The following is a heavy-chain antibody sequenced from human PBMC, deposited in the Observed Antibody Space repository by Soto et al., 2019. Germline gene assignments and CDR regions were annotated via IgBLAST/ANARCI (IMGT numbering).Heavy chain of an antibody. V-gene: IGHV3-23*01. CDR3: AKDRIVVVPAAVYYYYYGMDV. D-gene: IGHD2-2*01. CDR2: ISGSGGST. Sequence: GGSLRLSCAASGFTFSSYAMSWVRQAPGKGLEWVSAISGSGGSTYYADSVKGRFTISRDNSKNTLYLQMNSLRAEDTAVYYCAKDRIVVVPAAVYYYYYGMDVWGQGTTVTVSS. CDR1: GFTFSSYA. J-gene: IGHJ6*02.